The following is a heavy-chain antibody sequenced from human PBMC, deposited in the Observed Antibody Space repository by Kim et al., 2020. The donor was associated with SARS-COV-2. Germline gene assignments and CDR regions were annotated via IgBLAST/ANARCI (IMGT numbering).Heavy chain of an antibody. CDR2: ISSSSSYI. V-gene: IGHV3-21*01. CDR3: ARDSLPEAPY. CDR1: GFTFSSYS. J-gene: IGHJ4*02. Sequence: WGSLRLSCAASGFTFSSYSMNWVRQAPGKGLEWVSSISSSSSYIYYADSVKGRFTISRDNAKNSLYLQMNSLRAEDTAVYYCARDSLPEAPYWGQGTLVTVSS.